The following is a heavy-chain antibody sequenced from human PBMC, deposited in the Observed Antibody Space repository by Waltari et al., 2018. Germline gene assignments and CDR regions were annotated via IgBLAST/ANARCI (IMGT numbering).Heavy chain of an antibody. Sequence: EVQLLESGGGLVQPGGSLRLSCAASGFEFSTFPMAWVRQAPGRGPELVSVIYSDGDTYYPDSVKGRFTTSRDDAKATLYLQMNSLGPDDTAVYKCARRVNDFYYMDVWGKGTTVTVSS. CDR3: ARRVNDFYYMDV. J-gene: IGHJ6*03. V-gene: IGHV3-23*03. CDR1: GFEFSTFP. CDR2: IYSDGDT. D-gene: IGHD1-1*01.